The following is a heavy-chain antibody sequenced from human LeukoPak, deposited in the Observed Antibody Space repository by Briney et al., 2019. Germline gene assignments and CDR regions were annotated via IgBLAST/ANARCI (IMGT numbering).Heavy chain of an antibody. CDR3: ARDGACSSTSCQNFDY. D-gene: IGHD2-2*01. J-gene: IGHJ4*02. Sequence: ASVKVSCKASGYTFTGYYIHSVRQTPGQGLECMGWINPNSGDTNYAQKFQGRVTMTRDTSINTAYMELNRLISEHWAVYYCARDGACSSTSCQNFDYWGQGTLVTVSS. CDR2: INPNSGDT. V-gene: IGHV1-2*02. CDR1: GYTFTGYY.